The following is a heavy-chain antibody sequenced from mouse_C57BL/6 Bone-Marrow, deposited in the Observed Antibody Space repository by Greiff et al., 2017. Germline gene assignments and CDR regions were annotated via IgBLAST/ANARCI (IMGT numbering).Heavy chain of an antibody. J-gene: IGHJ4*01. CDR2: IHPNSGST. V-gene: IGHV1-64*01. CDR1: GYTFTSYW. CDR3: AREVIVTTRYYAMDY. D-gene: IGHD2-5*01. Sequence: VQLQQSGAELVKPGASVKLSCTASGYTFTSYWMHWVKQRPGQGLEWIGMIHPNSGSTTSNEKFKSKATLAVAKSSSTAYMQLSSLTSEASAVYYCAREVIVTTRYYAMDYWGQGTSVPVSS.